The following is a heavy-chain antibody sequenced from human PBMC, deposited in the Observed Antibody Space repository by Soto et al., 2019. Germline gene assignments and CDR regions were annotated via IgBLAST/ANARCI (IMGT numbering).Heavy chain of an antibody. CDR1: GFTFSSYG. Sequence: GGSLRLSCAASGFTFSSYGMHWVRQAPGKGLEWVAVIWYDGSNKYYADSVKGRFTISRDNSKNTLYLQMNSLRAEDTAVYYCARDLRDFWSGYYNDYLDYWGQGTLVTVSS. V-gene: IGHV3-33*01. CDR2: IWYDGSNK. CDR3: ARDLRDFWSGYYNDYLDY. J-gene: IGHJ4*02. D-gene: IGHD3-3*01.